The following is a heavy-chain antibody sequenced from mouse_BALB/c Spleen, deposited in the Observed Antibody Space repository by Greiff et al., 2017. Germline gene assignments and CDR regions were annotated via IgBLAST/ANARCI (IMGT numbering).Heavy chain of an antibody. CDR3: ARDSVFAD. CDR2: IRNKANGYTT. CDR1: GFTFTDYY. V-gene: IGHV7-3*02. Sequence: EVMLVESGGGLVQPGGSLRLSCATSGFTFTDYYMSWVRQPPGKALEWLGFIRNKANGYTTEYSASVKGRFTISRDNSQSILYLQMNTLRAEDSATYYCARDSVFADWGQGTLVTVSA. J-gene: IGHJ3*01.